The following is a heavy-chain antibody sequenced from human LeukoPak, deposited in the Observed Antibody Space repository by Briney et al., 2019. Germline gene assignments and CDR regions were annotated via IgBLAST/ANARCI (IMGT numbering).Heavy chain of an antibody. CDR3: ARQTFGVLYFDS. CDR2: IYNSGST. D-gene: IGHD3-10*01. CDR1: GGSLSTYY. J-gene: IGHJ4*02. Sequence: SETLSLTCTVSGGSLSTYYWSWIRQPAGKGLEWMGRIYNSGSTNYNPSLKSRVTISTDMSKNQISLKLSSVTAADTAVYYCARQTFGVLYFDSWGQGTLVIVSS. V-gene: IGHV4-4*07.